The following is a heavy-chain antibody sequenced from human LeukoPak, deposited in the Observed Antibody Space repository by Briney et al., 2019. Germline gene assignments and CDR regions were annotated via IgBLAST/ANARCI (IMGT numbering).Heavy chain of an antibody. CDR3: AREYFDWLLSSYGMDV. D-gene: IGHD3-9*01. CDR1: GFTFSSYS. J-gene: IGHJ6*02. CDR2: ISSSSSYI. V-gene: IGHV3-21*01. Sequence: PGGSLRLSCAASGFTFSSYSMNWVRQAPGKGLEWVPSISSSSSYIYYADSVKGRFTISRDNAKNSLYLQMNSLRAEGTAVYYCAREYFDWLLSSYGMDVWGQGTTVTVSS.